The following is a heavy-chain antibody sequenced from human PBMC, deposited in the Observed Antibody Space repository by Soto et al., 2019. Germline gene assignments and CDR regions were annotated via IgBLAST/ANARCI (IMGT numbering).Heavy chain of an antibody. CDR1: GFTFSSYT. CDR3: ARGWDLLQRYGMDV. D-gene: IGHD1-26*01. CDR2: ISTSSSSI. J-gene: IGHJ6*02. V-gene: IGHV3-21*01. Sequence: GGSLRLSCAASGFTFSSYTMNWVRQAPGKGLEWVSSISTSSSSIYYADLVKGRFTTSRDCAKNSLYLQMDSLRAEDTAVYYCARGWDLLQRYGMDVWGQGTTVTVS.